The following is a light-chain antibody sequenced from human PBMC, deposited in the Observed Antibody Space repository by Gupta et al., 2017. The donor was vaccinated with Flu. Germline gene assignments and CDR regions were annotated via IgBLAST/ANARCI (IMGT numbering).Light chain of an antibody. CDR2: DDS. CDR1: NIGIKS. CDR3: QVWDISGGQWV. V-gene: IGLV3-21*02. Sequence: GNNIGIKSVHWYHHRPGQAPLLVVYDDSYGPSVLPYRFSGSNSGNTATLTISSVEAGDDACYYCQVWDISGGQWVFGGGTKLIVL. J-gene: IGLJ3*02.